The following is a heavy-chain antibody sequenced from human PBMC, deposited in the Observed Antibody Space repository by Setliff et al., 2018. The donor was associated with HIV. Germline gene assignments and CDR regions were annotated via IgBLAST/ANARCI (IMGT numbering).Heavy chain of an antibody. V-gene: IGHV4-38-2*01. CDR1: AYSISSGYY. CDR2: IYHSGSI. CDR3: ARHDGTYCGGDCYLLGYFDL. Sequence: SETLSLTCAVSAYSISSGYYWGWIRQPPGKGLEWIGSIYHSGSIYYNPSLKSRVTISVDTSKNQFSLKLSSVTAADTAVYYCARHDGTYCGGDCYLLGYFDLWGRGALVTVSS. D-gene: IGHD2-21*02. J-gene: IGHJ2*01.